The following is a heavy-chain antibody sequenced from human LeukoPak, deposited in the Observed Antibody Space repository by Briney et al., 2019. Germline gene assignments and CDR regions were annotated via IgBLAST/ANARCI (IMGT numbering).Heavy chain of an antibody. J-gene: IGHJ4*02. CDR3: ARYYGSGSLNSFFDY. V-gene: IGHV3-74*01. CDR1: GFTFSSYW. D-gene: IGHD3-10*01. Sequence: PGGSLRLSCAASGFTFSSYWMHWVRQAPGKGLVWVSRVNSDESSTSYADSVKGRFTISRDNSKNTLYLQMNSLRAEDTAVYYCARYYGSGSLNSFFDYWGQGTLVTVSS. CDR2: VNSDESST.